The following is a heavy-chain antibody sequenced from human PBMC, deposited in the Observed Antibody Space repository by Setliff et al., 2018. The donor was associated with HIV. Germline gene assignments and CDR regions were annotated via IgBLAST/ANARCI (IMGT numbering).Heavy chain of an antibody. J-gene: IGHJ3*02. D-gene: IGHD1-26*01. CDR2: MYHSGST. V-gene: IGHV4-31*03. CDR1: GGSISSGGYY. Sequence: SETLSLTCTVSGGSISSGGYYWSWIRQHPGKGLEWIGYMYHSGSTHYNPSLKSRVTISGDTTRSQFSLKLDSVTAADTALYYCARRSLNSTPDAFGIWGQGTMVTVS. CDR3: ARRSLNSTPDAFGI.